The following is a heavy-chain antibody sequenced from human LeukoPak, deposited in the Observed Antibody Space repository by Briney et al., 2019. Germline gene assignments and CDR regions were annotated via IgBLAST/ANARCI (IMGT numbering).Heavy chain of an antibody. Sequence: GASVKVSCKASGYTFTGYYMHWVRQAPGQGLEWMGWINPNSGGTNYAQKFQGRVTMTRDTSTSTVYMELSNLRSEDTAVYYCARSGPPDRAQTFFQHWGQGTLVTVSS. CDR2: INPNSGGT. CDR3: ARSGPPDRAQTFFQH. CDR1: GYTFTGYY. J-gene: IGHJ1*01. V-gene: IGHV1-2*02.